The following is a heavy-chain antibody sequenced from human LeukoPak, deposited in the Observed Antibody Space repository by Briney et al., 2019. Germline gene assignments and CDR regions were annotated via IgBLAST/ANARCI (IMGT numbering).Heavy chain of an antibody. D-gene: IGHD3-22*01. V-gene: IGHV3-23*01. CDR3: AKDYRTYFYDSSGYYPYFDY. Sequence: GGSLRLSCAASGFTFSNNAMSWVRQAPGKGLEWVSAISSSGGSTYYADSVKGRFTISRDNSKNTLYLQMNSLRAEDTAVYYCAKDYRTYFYDSSGYYPYFDYWGQGTLVTVSS. CDR2: ISSSGGST. CDR1: GFTFSNNA. J-gene: IGHJ4*02.